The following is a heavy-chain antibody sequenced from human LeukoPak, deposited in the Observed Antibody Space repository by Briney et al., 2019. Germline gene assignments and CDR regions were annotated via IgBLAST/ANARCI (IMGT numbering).Heavy chain of an antibody. CDR1: GFTFNTHA. CDR2: INDGGSST. J-gene: IGHJ4*02. Sequence: PGGSLRLSCAASGFTFNTHAMNWVRQTPGKGLEWVSTINDGGSSTYYADSVKGRFTISRDNSKNTLYLEMNILRAEDTALYYCTNHPLLSGTMDYWGQGTLVTVSS. CDR3: TNHPLLSGTMDY. V-gene: IGHV3-23*01. D-gene: IGHD3-9*01.